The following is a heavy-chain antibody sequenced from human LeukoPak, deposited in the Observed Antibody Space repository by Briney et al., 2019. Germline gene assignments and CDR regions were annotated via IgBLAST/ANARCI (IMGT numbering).Heavy chain of an antibody. D-gene: IGHD3-22*01. CDR1: GGSISSYY. Sequence: SETLSLTCTVSGGSISSYYWGWIRQPPGKGLEWIGYIYYSGSTNYNPSLKSRVTISIDTSKNQFSLKVTSVTAADTAVYYCARDRDSSGLRDFDLWGRGTLVTVSS. V-gene: IGHV4-59*01. CDR3: ARDRDSSGLRDFDL. J-gene: IGHJ2*01. CDR2: IYYSGST.